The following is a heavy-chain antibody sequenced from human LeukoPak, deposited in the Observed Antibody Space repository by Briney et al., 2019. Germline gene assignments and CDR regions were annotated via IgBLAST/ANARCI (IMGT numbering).Heavy chain of an antibody. J-gene: IGHJ4*02. CDR2: IYTSGST. Sequence: SETLSLTCTVSGGSISSYYWSWIRQPPGKGLEWIGYIYTSGSTNYNPSLKSRVTISVDTSKNQFSLKLSSVTAADTAVYYCARGGGSSTSCYNYWGQGTLVTVSS. CDR3: ARGGGSSTSCYNY. V-gene: IGHV4-4*09. CDR1: GGSISSYY. D-gene: IGHD2-2*02.